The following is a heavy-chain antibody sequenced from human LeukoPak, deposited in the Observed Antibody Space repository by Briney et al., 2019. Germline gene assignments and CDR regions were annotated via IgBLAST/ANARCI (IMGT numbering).Heavy chain of an antibody. CDR2: MSPNGGNT. J-gene: IGHJ2*01. D-gene: IGHD6-19*01. CDR3: ARPYYSSGFFEGDWYFDL. Sequence: PGASVKVSRKASGYTFTSYDIHWVRQATGQGLEWMGWMSPNGGNTAYAQKFRGRVTMTRNTSISTAYMELSSLRSEDTAVYFCARPYYSSGFFEGDWYFDLWGRGTLLTVSS. CDR1: GYTFTSYD. V-gene: IGHV1-8*01.